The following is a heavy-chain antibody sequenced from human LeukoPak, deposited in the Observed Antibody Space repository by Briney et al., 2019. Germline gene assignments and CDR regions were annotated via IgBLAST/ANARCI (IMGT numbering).Heavy chain of an antibody. V-gene: IGHV4-31*03. CDR3: ARVIPAATFDY. D-gene: IGHD2-15*01. CDR2: IYYSGST. CDR1: GGSISSGGYY. J-gene: IGHJ4*02. Sequence: TLSLTCTVSGGSISSGGYYWSWIRQHPGKGLEWIGYIYYSGSTYYNPSLKSRVTISVDTPKNQFSLKLSSVTAADTAVYYCARVIPAATFDYWGQGTLVTVSS.